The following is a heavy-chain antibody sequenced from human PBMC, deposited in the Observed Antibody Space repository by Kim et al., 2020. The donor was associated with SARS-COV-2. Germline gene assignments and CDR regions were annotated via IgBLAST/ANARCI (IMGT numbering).Heavy chain of an antibody. Sequence: GGSLRLSCAASGFTVSSNYMSWVRQAPGKGLEWVSVIYSGGSTYYADSVKGRFTISRDNSKNTLYLQMNSLRAEDTAVYYCARKRLHLGELSGDAFDVWGQGTMVTVSS. V-gene: IGHV3-53*01. D-gene: IGHD3-16*02. CDR2: IYSGGST. J-gene: IGHJ3*01. CDR3: ARKRLHLGELSGDAFDV. CDR1: GFTVSSNY.